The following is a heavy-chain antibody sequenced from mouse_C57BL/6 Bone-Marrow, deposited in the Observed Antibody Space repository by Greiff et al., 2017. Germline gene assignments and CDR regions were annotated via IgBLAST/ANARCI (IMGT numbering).Heavy chain of an antibody. Sequence: QVQLQQSGAELVRPGASVKLSCKASGYTFTSYGISWVKQRTGQGLEWIGEIYPRSGNTYYNEKFKGKATLTADKSSSPAYMKLRSLTSEDSAVYGSARQMIYCEYYFDYWGQGTTLTVSS. V-gene: IGHV1-81*01. D-gene: IGHD2-4*01. CDR2: IYPRSGNT. CDR3: ARQMIYCEYYFDY. J-gene: IGHJ2*01. CDR1: GYTFTSYG.